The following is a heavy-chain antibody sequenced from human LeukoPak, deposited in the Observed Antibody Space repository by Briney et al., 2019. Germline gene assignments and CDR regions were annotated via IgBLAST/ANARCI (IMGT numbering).Heavy chain of an antibody. CDR1: GFTFDDYA. D-gene: IGHD2-15*01. J-gene: IGHJ5*02. CDR3: AKDIHPHLVGWFDP. Sequence: PGGSLRLSCAAPGFTFDDYAMHWVRQAPGEGLEWGSGISWNSGSIGYADSVKGRFTISRDNAKNSLYLQMNSLKPEDTAFYYCAKDIHPHLVGWFDPWGQGTLVTVSS. CDR2: ISWNSGSI. V-gene: IGHV3-9*01.